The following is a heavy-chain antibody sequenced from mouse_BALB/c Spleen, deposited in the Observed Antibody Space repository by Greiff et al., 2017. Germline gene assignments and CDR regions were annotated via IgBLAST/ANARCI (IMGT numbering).Heavy chain of an antibody. D-gene: IGHD2-1*01. Sequence: EVKLQESGPGLVKPSQSLSLTCSVTGYSITSGYYWNWIRQFPGNKLEWMGYISYDGSNNYNPSLKNRISITRDTSKNQFFLKLNSVTTEDTATYYCARGDGNYWFAYWGQGTLVTVSA. CDR2: ISYDGSN. V-gene: IGHV3-6*02. J-gene: IGHJ3*01. CDR3: ARGDGNYWFAY. CDR1: GYSITSGYY.